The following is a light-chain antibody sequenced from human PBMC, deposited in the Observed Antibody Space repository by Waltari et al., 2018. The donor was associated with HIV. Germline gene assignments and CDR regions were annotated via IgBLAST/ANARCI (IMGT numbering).Light chain of an antibody. CDR2: NTN. J-gene: IGLJ3*02. CDR1: SGSVSTRYY. V-gene: IGLV8-61*01. CDR3: VLYMGSGIWV. Sequence: QTVVTQEPSLSVSPGGTVTLTCGLSSGSVSTRYYPSWYQQTPGQAPRTLINNTNIRSSGVSDRFSGSILGNKAALTITGTQADDECDYYCVLYMGSGIWVFGGGTKLTVL.